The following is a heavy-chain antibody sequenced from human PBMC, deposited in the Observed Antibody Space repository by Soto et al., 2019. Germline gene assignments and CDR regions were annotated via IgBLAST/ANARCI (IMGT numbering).Heavy chain of an antibody. Sequence: SVKVSCKASGGTFSSYAISWVRQAPGQGLEWMGGIIPIFGTANYAQKFQGRVTITADESTSTAYMELSSLRSEDTAVYYCARDGYGSGSYYKAPQIYGMDVWGQGTTVTVSS. CDR2: IIPIFGTA. J-gene: IGHJ6*02. V-gene: IGHV1-69*13. CDR1: GGTFSSYA. CDR3: ARDGYGSGSYYKAPQIYGMDV. D-gene: IGHD3-10*01.